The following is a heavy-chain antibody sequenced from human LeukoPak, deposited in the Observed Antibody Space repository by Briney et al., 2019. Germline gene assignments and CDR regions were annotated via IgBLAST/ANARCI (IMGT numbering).Heavy chain of an antibody. Sequence: GESLKISCKGSGYSFTSYWIGWVRQMPGKGLEWMGVIYPGDSDTRYSPSFQGQVTISADKSISTAYLQWSSLKASDTAMYYCARRSSGSYSVGGYYYYMDVWGKGTTVTVSS. J-gene: IGHJ6*03. D-gene: IGHD1-26*01. V-gene: IGHV5-51*01. CDR1: GYSFTSYW. CDR2: IYPGDSDT. CDR3: ARRSSGSYSVGGYYYYMDV.